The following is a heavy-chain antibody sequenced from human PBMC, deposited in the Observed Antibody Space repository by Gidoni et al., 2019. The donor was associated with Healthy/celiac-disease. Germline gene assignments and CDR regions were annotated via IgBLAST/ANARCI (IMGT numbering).Heavy chain of an antibody. J-gene: IGHJ4*02. Sequence: EVQLLESGGGLVQPGGSLRLSCAASGFPFSSYAMSWVRQDPGKGLEWVSAISGSGGSTYYADSVKGRFTISRDNSKNTLYLQMNSLRAEDTAVYYCAKSMGVAGSYPGDYWGQGTLVTVSS. CDR2: ISGSGGST. CDR1: GFPFSSYA. V-gene: IGHV3-23*01. D-gene: IGHD3-16*02. CDR3: AKSMGVAGSYPGDY.